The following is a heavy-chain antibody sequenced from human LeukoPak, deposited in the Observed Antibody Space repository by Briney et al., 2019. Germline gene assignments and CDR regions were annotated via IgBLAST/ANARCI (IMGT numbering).Heavy chain of an antibody. CDR1: GFTFDDYA. Sequence: GGSLRLSCAASGFTFDDYAMHWVRQAPGKGLEWVSGISWNSGSIGYADSVKGRFTISRDNAKNSLYLQMNSLRAEDTALYYCAKAYGGGWYYGGYFDYWGQGTLVTVSS. D-gene: IGHD2-15*01. CDR2: ISWNSGSI. J-gene: IGHJ4*02. V-gene: IGHV3-9*01. CDR3: AKAYGGGWYYGGYFDY.